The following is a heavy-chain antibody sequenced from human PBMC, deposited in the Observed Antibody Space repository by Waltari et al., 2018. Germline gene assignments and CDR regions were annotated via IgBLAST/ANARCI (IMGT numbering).Heavy chain of an antibody. CDR2: IYSSGST. CDR3: ARDRGDWGSSDY. V-gene: IGHV4-4*07. Sequence: QVQLQESGPGLVTPSETLSLTCVVSGGSISSYYWSWIRQPAGKGLEWVGRIYSSGSTNYNPSLKSRVTMSVDTSKNQFSLRLSSVTAADTAIYFCARDRGDWGSSDYWGQGTLVTVSS. CDR1: GGSISSYY. D-gene: IGHD3-10*01. J-gene: IGHJ4*02.